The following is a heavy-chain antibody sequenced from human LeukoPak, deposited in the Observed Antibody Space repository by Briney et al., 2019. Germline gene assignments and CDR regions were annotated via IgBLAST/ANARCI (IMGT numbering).Heavy chain of an antibody. CDR3: ARSYYYDSSGYYLPHDAFDI. CDR2: IYYSGST. V-gene: IGHV4-30-4*08. Sequence: SQTLSLTCTVSGGSISSGDYYWSWIRQPPGKGLEWIGYIYYSGSTYYNPSLKSRVTISVDTSKNQFSLKLSSVTAADTAVYYCARSYYYDSSGYYLPHDAFDIWGQGTMVTVSS. CDR1: GGSISSGDYY. J-gene: IGHJ3*02. D-gene: IGHD3-22*01.